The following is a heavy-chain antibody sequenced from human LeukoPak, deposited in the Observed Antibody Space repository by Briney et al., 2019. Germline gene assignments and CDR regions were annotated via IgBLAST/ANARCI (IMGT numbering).Heavy chain of an antibody. V-gene: IGHV3-53*01. CDR1: GFTVSSNY. Sequence: GGSLRLSCAASGFTVSSNYMSWVRQAPGKGLEWVSVIYSGGSTYYADSVKGRFTISRDNSKNTLYLQMNSLRAEDTAVYYCARGVGNGHDAFDIWGQGTMVTVSS. J-gene: IGHJ3*02. CDR3: ARGVGNGHDAFDI. CDR2: IYSGGST. D-gene: IGHD1-1*01.